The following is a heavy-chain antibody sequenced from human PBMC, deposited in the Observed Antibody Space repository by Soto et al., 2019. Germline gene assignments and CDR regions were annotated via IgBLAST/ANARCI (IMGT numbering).Heavy chain of an antibody. Sequence: ASVKVSCKASGYTFANSAMHWVRQAPGQSLEWMGWINAGNGNTRYSEKFQGRVALTRDTSASTGFMELSSLRSEDTAVYYCTRDGPVVGATDFDFWAQRTLVTVSS. J-gene: IGHJ4*02. CDR3: TRDGPVVGATDFDF. V-gene: IGHV1-3*01. CDR1: GYTFANSA. D-gene: IGHD1-26*01. CDR2: INAGNGNT.